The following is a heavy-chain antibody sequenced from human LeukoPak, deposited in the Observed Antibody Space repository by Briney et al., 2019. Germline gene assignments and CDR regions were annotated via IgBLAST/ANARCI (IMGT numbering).Heavy chain of an antibody. CDR3: ARESPSYDSSGYYDLPWFDP. Sequence: GESLKISCKSSGYSFTSYWIGWVRQMPGKGLEWMGIIYPDDSDTRYSPSFQGQVTISVDKSISTAYLQWSSLKASDTATYYCARESPSYDSSGYYDLPWFDPWGQGTLVTVSS. CDR1: GYSFTSYW. J-gene: IGHJ5*02. D-gene: IGHD3-22*01. V-gene: IGHV5-51*01. CDR2: IYPDDSDT.